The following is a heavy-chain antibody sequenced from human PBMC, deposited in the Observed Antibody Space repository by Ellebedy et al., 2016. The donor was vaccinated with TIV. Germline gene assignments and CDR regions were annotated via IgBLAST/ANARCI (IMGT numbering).Heavy chain of an antibody. CDR3: ARERRIMYDTGDLTYYGLDV. D-gene: IGHD7-27*01. V-gene: IGHV4-31*03. CDR2: IYFRGST. J-gene: IGHJ6*02. Sequence: SETLSLTXTVSSGSISCGGYYWTWMRQHPGAGLEWIGYIYFRGSTHYNPSLRSRINISVDTSKNQFSLNLASVTAADTAVYYCARERRIMYDTGDLTYYGLDVWGPGTTVTVSS. CDR1: SGSISCGGYY.